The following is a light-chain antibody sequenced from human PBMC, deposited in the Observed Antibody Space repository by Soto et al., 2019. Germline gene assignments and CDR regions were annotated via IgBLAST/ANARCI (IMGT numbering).Light chain of an antibody. CDR1: KLGDKY. J-gene: IGLJ2*01. V-gene: IGLV3-1*01. CDR3: QAWDRSTGV. Sequence: SYELTQPPSVSVSPGQTASITCSGDKLGDKYACWYQQKPGQSPVLVIYQDSKRPSGIPERFSGSNSGNTATLTISGTQAMDGADYYCQAWDRSTGVFGGGTKLTVL. CDR2: QDS.